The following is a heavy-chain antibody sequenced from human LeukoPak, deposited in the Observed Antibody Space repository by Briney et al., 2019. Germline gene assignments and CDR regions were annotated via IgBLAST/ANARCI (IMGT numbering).Heavy chain of an antibody. Sequence: GRSLTLSCAATGFTFNHYGMHWVRQAPGRGVAWVAVIWSDGTTRYSADSVKGRFTISRDDSRNTVHLQMNSLRPEDTGVYYCARDAQRGFDYSNSLQYWGQGTPVTVST. CDR3: ARDAQRGFDYSNSLQY. J-gene: IGHJ4*02. CDR1: GFTFNHYG. D-gene: IGHD4-11*01. CDR2: IWSDGTTR. V-gene: IGHV3-33*01.